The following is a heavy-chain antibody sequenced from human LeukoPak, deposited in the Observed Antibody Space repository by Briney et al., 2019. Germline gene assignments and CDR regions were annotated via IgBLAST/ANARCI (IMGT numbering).Heavy chain of an antibody. CDR2: VSGSGGNT. CDR1: GLTFSSYP. D-gene: IGHD6-6*01. CDR3: AKTQGYTSSSNDH. J-gene: IGHJ4*02. V-gene: IGHV3-23*01. Sequence: PGGSLRLSCAASGLTFSSYPMSWVRQAPGKGLEWVSGVSGSGGNTYYADSVKGRFTISRDNSKNTLFLQMNSLTVEDTAVYYCAKTQGYTSSSNDHWGRGTLVTVSS.